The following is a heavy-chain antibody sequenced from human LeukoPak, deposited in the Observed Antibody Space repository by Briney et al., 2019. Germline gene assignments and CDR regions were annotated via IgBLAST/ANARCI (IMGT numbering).Heavy chain of an antibody. D-gene: IGHD3-16*01. CDR3: ARAALKLWEYYFDY. V-gene: IGHV4-59*08. CDR2: IYYSGST. CDR1: GGSISSYY. Sequence: PSESLSLTCTVSGGSISSYYWSWIRQPPGKGLEWIGYIYYSGSTNYNPSLKSRVTISVDTSKNQFSLKLSSVTAADTAVYYCARAALKLWEYYFDYWGQGTLVTVSS. J-gene: IGHJ4*02.